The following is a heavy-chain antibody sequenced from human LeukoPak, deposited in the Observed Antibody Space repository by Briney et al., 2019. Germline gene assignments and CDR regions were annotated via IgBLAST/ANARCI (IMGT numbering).Heavy chain of an antibody. CDR3: ARKRSSGYHYYYYYMDV. CDR1: GGSFSGYY. D-gene: IGHD3-22*01. V-gene: IGHV4-34*01. CDR2: INHSGST. Sequence: SETLSLTCAVYGGSFSGYYWSWIRQPPGKGLEWIGEINHSGSTNYNPSLKSRVTISVDTSKNQFSLKLSSVTAADTAVYYGARKRSSGYHYYYYYMDVWGKGTTVTVSS. J-gene: IGHJ6*03.